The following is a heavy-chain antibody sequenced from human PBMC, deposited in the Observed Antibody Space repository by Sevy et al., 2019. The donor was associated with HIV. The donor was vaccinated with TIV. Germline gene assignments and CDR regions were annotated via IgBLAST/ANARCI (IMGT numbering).Heavy chain of an antibody. CDR3: ARVPRGQLWYSGSLGGYYYHMDV. D-gene: IGHD3-16*01. CDR1: GGSVSSGTYY. CDR2: IYKTGST. Sequence: SETQSLSCSVSGGSVSSGTYYWSWIRQPPGKGLEWIGHIYKTGSTNYKLSLQSRVTISVDTSTNQFSLRLRSVTAADTAVYYCARVPRGQLWYSGSLGGYYYHMDVWGKGTTVTVSS. V-gene: IGHV4-61*01. J-gene: IGHJ6*03.